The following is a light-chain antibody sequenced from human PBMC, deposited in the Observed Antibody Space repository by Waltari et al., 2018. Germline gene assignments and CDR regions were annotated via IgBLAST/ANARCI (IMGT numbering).Light chain of an antibody. CDR1: QAISIW. CDR3: QQANSFPFT. CDR2: AAS. V-gene: IGKV1D-12*01. Sequence: DIQMTQSPSSVSASVGDTVNITCRASQAISIWLAWYQQKPGRAPNLLIYAASSLESGVPARFSGSGSGTDFTLTITNLQPEDFATYYCQQANSFPFTFGGGTKVEI. J-gene: IGKJ4*01.